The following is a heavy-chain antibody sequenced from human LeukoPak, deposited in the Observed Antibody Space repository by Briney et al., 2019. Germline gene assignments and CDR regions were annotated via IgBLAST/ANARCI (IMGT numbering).Heavy chain of an antibody. J-gene: IGHJ6*03. V-gene: IGHV4-34*01. Sequence: SEALSLTCAVYGGSFSGYYWSWIRQPPGKGLEWIGEINHSGSTNYNPSLKSRVTISVDTSKNQFSLKLSSVTAADTAVYYCARHIYHYGSGSYYANYYYYYMDVWGKGTTVTISS. D-gene: IGHD3-10*01. CDR2: INHSGST. CDR3: ARHIYHYGSGSYYANYYYYYMDV. CDR1: GGSFSGYY.